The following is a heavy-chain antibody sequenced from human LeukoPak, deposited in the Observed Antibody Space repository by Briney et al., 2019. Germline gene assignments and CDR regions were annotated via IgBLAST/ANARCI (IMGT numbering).Heavy chain of an antibody. CDR2: ISGSGGST. CDR3: AKEGVCSGGSCYTGSFDY. V-gene: IGHV3-23*01. D-gene: IGHD2-15*01. J-gene: IGHJ4*02. CDR1: GFTFSSYG. Sequence: PGGSLRLSCAASGFTFSSYGMRWVGQAPGKGLEGVSAISGSGGSTYYADSVKGRFTISRDNSKKTLYLQMNSVRAEDTAVYYCAKEGVCSGGSCYTGSFDYWGQGTLVTVSS.